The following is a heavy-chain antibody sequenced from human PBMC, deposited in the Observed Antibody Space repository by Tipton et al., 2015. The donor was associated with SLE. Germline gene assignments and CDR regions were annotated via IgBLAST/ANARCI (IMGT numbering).Heavy chain of an antibody. D-gene: IGHD3-3*01. CDR1: GFTFSNFA. J-gene: IGHJ4*02. Sequence: SLRLSCAASGFTFSNFAMHWVRQAPGKGLEWVAVIWSDGSKIFYVDSVKGRFIIGRDSSERTVDLQMNSLRSEDTAVYYCVRDEWPRPFDCWGQGTLVTVSA. CDR3: VRDEWPRPFDC. V-gene: IGHV3-30*04. CDR2: IWSDGSKI.